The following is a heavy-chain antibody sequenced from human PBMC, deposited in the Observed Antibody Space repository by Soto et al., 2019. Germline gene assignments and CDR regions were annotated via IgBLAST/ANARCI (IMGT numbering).Heavy chain of an antibody. D-gene: IGHD5-12*01. V-gene: IGHV4-59*01. Sequence: SETLSLTCTVSGGSISSYYWSWIRQPPGKGLEWIGYIYYSGSTNYNPSLKSRVTISVDTSKNQFSRKLSSVTAADTAVYYCARDAWEGDGYNYPIYYYYGMDVWGQGTTVTVSS. J-gene: IGHJ6*02. CDR2: IYYSGST. CDR3: ARDAWEGDGYNYPIYYYYGMDV. CDR1: GGSISSYY.